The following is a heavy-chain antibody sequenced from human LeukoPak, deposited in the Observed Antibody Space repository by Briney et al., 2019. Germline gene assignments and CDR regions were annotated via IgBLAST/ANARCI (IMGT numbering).Heavy chain of an antibody. V-gene: IGHV3-23*01. CDR3: TRERGLIAPSGVDL. D-gene: IGHD6-13*01. CDR2: ISVSGNT. Sequence: GGSLRLSCAASGFTLSSYAMSWVRQGPGKGLEWVSAISVSGNTYHVDSVKGRFTISRDSSKNTLYLQMNSLRAGDAAVYYCTRERGLIAPSGVDLWGQGTLVTVSS. J-gene: IGHJ5*02. CDR1: GFTLSSYA.